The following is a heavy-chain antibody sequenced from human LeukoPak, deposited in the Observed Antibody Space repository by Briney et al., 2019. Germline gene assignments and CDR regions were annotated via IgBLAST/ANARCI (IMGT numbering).Heavy chain of an antibody. V-gene: IGHV1-2*02. Sequence: ASVKVSCKASGYTFNAYYMHWVRQDPGQGLEWMGWINSNSGGTNYAQKFQGRVTMTREASISTAYMELSRLSYDDTVVYYCARDQNTGVYSYGSVYYYYMDVWGKGTTVTISS. J-gene: IGHJ6*03. CDR3: ARDQNTGVYSYGSVYYYYMDV. CDR1: GYTFNAYY. D-gene: IGHD5-18*01. CDR2: INSNSGGT.